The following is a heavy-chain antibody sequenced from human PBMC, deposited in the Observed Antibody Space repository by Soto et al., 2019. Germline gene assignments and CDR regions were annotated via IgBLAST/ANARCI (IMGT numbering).Heavy chain of an antibody. D-gene: IGHD2-2*01. CDR3: ARDCSSTSCSYDY. Sequence: SETLSLTCAVYGGSFSGYYWSWIRQPPWKGLDWIGEINNSGSTNYNPSLKSRVTISVDTSKNQFSLKLSSVTAADTAVYYCARDCSSTSCSYDYWGQGTLVTVSS. V-gene: IGHV4-34*01. CDR1: GGSFSGYY. J-gene: IGHJ4*02. CDR2: INNSGST.